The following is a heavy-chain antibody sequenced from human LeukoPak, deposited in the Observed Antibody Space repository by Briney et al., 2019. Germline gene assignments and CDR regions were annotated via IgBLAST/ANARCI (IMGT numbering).Heavy chain of an antibody. CDR1: GYSFTSYW. CDR3: ARHYYYDSSGSYAFDI. J-gene: IGHJ3*02. D-gene: IGHD3-22*01. CDR2: IYPGDSDT. V-gene: IGHV5-51*01. Sequence: GESLKISCKGSGYSFTSYWIGWVRHMPRKGREWMGIIYPGDSDTRYSPSFQGQVTISADKSISTAYLQWSSLKASDTAMYYCARHYYYDSSGSYAFDIWGQGTMVTVSS.